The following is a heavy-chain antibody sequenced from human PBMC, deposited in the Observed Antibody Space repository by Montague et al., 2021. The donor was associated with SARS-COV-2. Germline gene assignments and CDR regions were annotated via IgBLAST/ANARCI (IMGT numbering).Heavy chain of an antibody. J-gene: IGHJ4*02. Sequence: SLSLSFSASGFTFSSYAMHWVRQAPGKGLEWVAVISYDGSNKYYADSVKGRFTISRDNSKNTLYLQMNSLSAEDTAVYYCASLLLWFGEFRAFDYWGQGTLVTVSS. V-gene: IGHV3-30*04. CDR3: ASLLLWFGEFRAFDY. CDR2: ISYDGSNK. D-gene: IGHD3-10*01. CDR1: GFTFSSYA.